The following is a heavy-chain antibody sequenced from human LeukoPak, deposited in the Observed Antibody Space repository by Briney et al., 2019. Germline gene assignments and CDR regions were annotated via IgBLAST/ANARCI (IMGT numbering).Heavy chain of an antibody. CDR2: IQHEGNEK. CDR1: GFTLGNYW. Sequence: GGSLRLSCAASGFTLGNYWMSWVRHAPGRGLEWVAHIQHEGNEKYYAASVTGRFTISRDNAKNSLDLQMNSLRAEDTAVYYCARWATSFDLWGRGTLVTVSS. CDR3: ARWATSFDL. J-gene: IGHJ4*02. V-gene: IGHV3-7*01. D-gene: IGHD6-6*01.